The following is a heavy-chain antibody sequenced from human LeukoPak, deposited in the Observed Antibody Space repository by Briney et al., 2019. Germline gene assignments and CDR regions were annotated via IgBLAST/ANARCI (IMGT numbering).Heavy chain of an antibody. CDR3: ARSYGGAWYFDL. J-gene: IGHJ2*01. CDR2: IFSSGST. D-gene: IGHD4-23*01. V-gene: IGHV4-59*01. Sequence: SETLSLTCSVSGGSINNNYWSWIRQSPGKRLQWIGYIFSSGSTNYNPSLKSRVAISVDTSKNQFSLNLNSVTAADTAVYYCARSYGGAWYFDLWGRGTLVTVSS. CDR1: GGSINNNY.